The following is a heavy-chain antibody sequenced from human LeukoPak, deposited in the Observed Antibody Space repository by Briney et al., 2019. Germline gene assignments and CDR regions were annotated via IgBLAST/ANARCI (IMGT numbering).Heavy chain of an antibody. CDR1: GFTFSSYA. CDR2: ISTSGGST. V-gene: IGHV3-23*01. Sequence: GGFLRLSCAASGFTFSSYAMSWVRQAPGKGLEWVSVISTSGGSTYYADSVKGRFTISRDNSKNTLYLQMNSLRAEDTAVYYCAKVRFGVTARYYFDYWGQGTLVTVSS. J-gene: IGHJ4*02. D-gene: IGHD3-10*01. CDR3: AKVRFGVTARYYFDY.